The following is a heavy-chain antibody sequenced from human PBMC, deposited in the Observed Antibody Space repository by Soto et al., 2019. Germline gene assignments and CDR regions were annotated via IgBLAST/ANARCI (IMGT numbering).Heavy chain of an antibody. J-gene: IGHJ5*02. D-gene: IGHD1-26*01. V-gene: IGHV2-5*01. Sequence: SGPTLVNPTQTLTLTCTFSGFSLSTSGVGVGWIRQPPGEALEWLALIYWNDDKRYSPSLKSRLTITKDTSKNQVVLTMTNMDPVDTATYYCALRDGADNWFDPWGQGTLVTVSS. CDR1: GFSLSTSGVG. CDR3: ALRDGADNWFDP. CDR2: IYWNDDK.